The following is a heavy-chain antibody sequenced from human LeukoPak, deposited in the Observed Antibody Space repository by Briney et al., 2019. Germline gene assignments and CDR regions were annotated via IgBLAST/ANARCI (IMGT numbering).Heavy chain of an antibody. V-gene: IGHV1-18*01. J-gene: IGHJ4*02. Sequence: ASVKVSCKASGYTFTSHSITWVRQAPGQGLEWMGWISVYNGKTNYGQKFQGRVSMTTDTSASTAYMELSSLRSEDTAVYYCARALYGSGSYFNYWGQGTLVTVSS. CDR3: ARALYGSGSYFNY. CDR1: GYTFTSHS. CDR2: ISVYNGKT. D-gene: IGHD3-10*01.